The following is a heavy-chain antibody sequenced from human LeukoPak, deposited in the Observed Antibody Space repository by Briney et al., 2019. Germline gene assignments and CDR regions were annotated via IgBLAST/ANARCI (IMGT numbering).Heavy chain of an antibody. J-gene: IGHJ4*02. D-gene: IGHD4-11*01. V-gene: IGHV3-33*01. Sequence: PGGSLRLSCAATGFTFNHYGMHWVRQAPGKGLEWVAVIWSDGTNRYYTGSVKGRFTISRVDSRNTVYLQVNTLRPEDTGMYYCARDAQRGFDYSNSLQYWGQGTPVTVST. CDR3: ARDAQRGFDYSNSLQY. CDR1: GFTFNHYG. CDR2: IWSDGTNR.